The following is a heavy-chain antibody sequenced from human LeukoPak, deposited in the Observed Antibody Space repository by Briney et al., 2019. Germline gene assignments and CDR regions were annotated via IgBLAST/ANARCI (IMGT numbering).Heavy chain of an antibody. D-gene: IGHD6-13*01. CDR1: GYTFTGYY. Sequence: WASVKVSCKASGYTFTGYYMHWVRQAPGQGLEWMGWINANSGGTNYAQKFQGRVTMTRDTSISTAYMELSRLRSDDTAVYYCARAKRYSSSWIDYWGQGTLVALSS. CDR3: ARAKRYSSSWIDY. V-gene: IGHV1-2*02. CDR2: INANSGGT. J-gene: IGHJ4*02.